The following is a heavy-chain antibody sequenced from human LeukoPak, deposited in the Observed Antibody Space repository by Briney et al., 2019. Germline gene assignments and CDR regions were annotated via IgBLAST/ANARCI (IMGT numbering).Heavy chain of an antibody. Sequence: SETLSLTCTVSGGSISSYYWSWIRQPPGKGLEWIGYIYTSGSTNYNPSLKSRVTISVDTSKNQFSLKLSSVTAADTAVYYCARLTAERDGYNVGYYYYYMDVWGKGTTVTVSS. D-gene: IGHD5-24*01. CDR3: ARLTAERDGYNVGYYYYYMDV. V-gene: IGHV4-4*09. CDR1: GGSISSYY. CDR2: IYTSGST. J-gene: IGHJ6*03.